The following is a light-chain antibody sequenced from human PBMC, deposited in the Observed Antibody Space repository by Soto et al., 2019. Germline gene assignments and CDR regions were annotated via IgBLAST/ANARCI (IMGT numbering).Light chain of an antibody. V-gene: IGLV2-14*01. CDR1: SSDVGAYDY. Sequence: QSALTQPASVSGSPGQSITISCTGTSSDVGAYDYVSWYQQNPGKAPKLIISEVSDRPSGVSNRFSGSKSGNTASLTISGLQAEDEAHYFCSSYTTTNSLWVFGGGTKLTVL. CDR3: SSYTTTNSLWV. CDR2: EVS. J-gene: IGLJ3*02.